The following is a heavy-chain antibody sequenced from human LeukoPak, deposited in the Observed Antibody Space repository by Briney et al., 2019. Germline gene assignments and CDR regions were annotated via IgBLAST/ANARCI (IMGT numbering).Heavy chain of an antibody. CDR2: ISYDGSNK. CDR3: ASLYSGSYFAIATGFDY. J-gene: IGHJ4*02. D-gene: IGHD1-26*01. Sequence: PGRSLRLSCAASGFTFSSYAMHWVRQAPGKGLEWVAVISYDGSNKYYADSVKGRSTISRDNSKNTLYLQMNSLRAEDTAVYYCASLYSGSYFAIATGFDYWGQGTLVTVSS. CDR1: GFTFSSYA. V-gene: IGHV3-30-3*01.